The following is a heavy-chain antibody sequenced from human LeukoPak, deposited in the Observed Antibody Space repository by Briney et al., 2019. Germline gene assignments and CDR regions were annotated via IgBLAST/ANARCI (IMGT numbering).Heavy chain of an antibody. J-gene: IGHJ6*03. D-gene: IGHD3-3*01. CDR1: GFTFSSYA. V-gene: IGHV3-48*01. Sequence: GRSLRLSCAASGFTFSSYAMHWVRQAPGKGLEWVSYISSSSSTIYYADSVKGRFTISRDNAKNSLYLQMNSLRAEDTAVYYCARVGFGVVGYYYMDVWGKGTTVTVSS. CDR2: ISSSSSTI. CDR3: ARVGFGVVGYYYMDV.